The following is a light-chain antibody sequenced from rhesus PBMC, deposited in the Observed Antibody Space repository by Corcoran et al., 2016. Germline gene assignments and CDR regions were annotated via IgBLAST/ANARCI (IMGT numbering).Light chain of an antibody. J-gene: IGKJ2*01. Sequence: DIQMTQSPSSLSASVGDRVTVTCRASQAINKGLSWYKQKTGKAPTLLIYAASSLKSGVSSRFSGIGSGTDFTLTISSLQPEAVATYYCLQAYTTPYIFGQGTKVEIK. CDR3: LQAYTTPYI. V-gene: IGKV1-94*01. CDR2: AAS. CDR1: QAINKG.